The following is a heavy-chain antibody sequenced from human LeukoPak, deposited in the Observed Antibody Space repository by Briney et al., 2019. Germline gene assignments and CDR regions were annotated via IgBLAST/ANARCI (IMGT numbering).Heavy chain of an antibody. J-gene: IGHJ6*02. V-gene: IGHV7-4-1*02. CDR2: INTNTGNP. D-gene: IGHD3-22*01. CDR1: GYTFTSYA. Sequence: GASVKVSCKASGYTFTSYAMNWVRQAPGQGLEWMGWINTNTGNPTYAQGFTGRFVFSLDTSVSTAYLQISSLKAEDTAVYYCATLDSNGYYYYGMDVWGQGTTVTVSS. CDR3: ATLDSNGYYYYGMDV.